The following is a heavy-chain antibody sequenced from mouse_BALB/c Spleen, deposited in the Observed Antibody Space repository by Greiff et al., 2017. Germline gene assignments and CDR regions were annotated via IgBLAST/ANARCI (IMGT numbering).Heavy chain of an antibody. CDR2: IDPETGGT. CDR1: GYTFTDYE. Sequence: VQRVESGAELVRPGASVTLSCKASGYTFTDYEMHWVKQTPVHGLEWIGAIDPETGGTAYNQKFKGKATLTADKSSSTAYMELRSLTSEDSAVYYCTREGIYYGNPLFGYWGQGTLVTVSA. J-gene: IGHJ3*01. CDR3: TREGIYYGNPLFGY. D-gene: IGHD2-1*01. V-gene: IGHV1-15*01.